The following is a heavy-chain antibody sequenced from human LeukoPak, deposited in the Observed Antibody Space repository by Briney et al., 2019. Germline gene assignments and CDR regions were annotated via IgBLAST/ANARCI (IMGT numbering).Heavy chain of an antibody. J-gene: IGHJ4*02. D-gene: IGHD6-13*01. Sequence: GGSLRLSCAASGFTFSSYAMSWVRQAPGKGLEWVSVIGFSGGSTYYADSVKGRFTISRDNSRNTLYLQMNSLRAEDTAVYYCAKGSLGSWYYFDYWGQGTLVTVSS. CDR2: IGFSGGST. CDR1: GFTFSSYA. CDR3: AKGSLGSWYYFDY. V-gene: IGHV3-23*01.